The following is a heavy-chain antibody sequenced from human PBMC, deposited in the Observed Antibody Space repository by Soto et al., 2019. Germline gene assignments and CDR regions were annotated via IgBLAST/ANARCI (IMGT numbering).Heavy chain of an antibody. Sequence: SETLSLTCAVYGGSFSGYYWSWIRQPPGKGLEWIGEINHSGSTNYNPSLKSRVTISVDTSKNQFSLKLSSVTAADTAVYYCARGQNCGGWYRWTRCVNYWGQGTLVTVSS. CDR1: GGSFSGYY. D-gene: IGHD6-19*01. V-gene: IGHV4-34*01. CDR3: ARGQNCGGWYRWTRCVNY. CDR2: INHSGST. J-gene: IGHJ4*02.